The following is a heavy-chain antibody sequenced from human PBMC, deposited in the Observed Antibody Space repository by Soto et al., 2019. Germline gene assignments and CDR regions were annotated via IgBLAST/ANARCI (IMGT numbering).Heavy chain of an antibody. V-gene: IGHV3-74*01. CDR1: GFTFSRYW. D-gene: IGHD5-18*01. CDR3: ARDRDTTAMVDYYYGMDV. J-gene: IGHJ6*02. CDR2: INGDGSST. Sequence: EVQLVESGGGLVQPGGSLRLSCAASGFTFSRYWMYWVRQAPGKGLVWVSRINGDGSSTTYADSVKGRFTISRDNPRNTVYLEMNSLSGEDTAVYYCARDRDTTAMVDYYYGMDVWGQGTTVTVSS.